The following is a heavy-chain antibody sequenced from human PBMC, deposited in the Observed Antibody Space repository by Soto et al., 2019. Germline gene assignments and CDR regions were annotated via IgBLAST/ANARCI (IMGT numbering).Heavy chain of an antibody. J-gene: IGHJ4*02. CDR2: ISAHNGNT. V-gene: IGHV1-18*01. CDR1: GYGFTTYG. D-gene: IGHD1-1*01. Sequence: QVHLVQSGAEVKKPGASVKVSCKGSGYGFTTYGITWVRQAPGQGLEWMAWISAHNGNTNYSQKVQGRVTVTRDTTTRTAYMEIMRLRYDDTAVYYCARGRYGDYWGQGALVTVSS. CDR3: ARGRYGDY.